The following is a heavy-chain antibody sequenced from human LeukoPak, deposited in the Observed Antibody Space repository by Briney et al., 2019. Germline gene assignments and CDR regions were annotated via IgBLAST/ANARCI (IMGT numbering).Heavy chain of an antibody. V-gene: IGHV3-74*01. Sequence: GGSLRLPCAASGFTFSSYWMHWVRQAPGKGLVWVSRINSDGSGTSYADSVKGRFTISRDNAKNTLYLQMNSLRAEDTAVYYCAVAKAITMVRGAPRHFDNWGQGTLVTVSS. CDR2: INSDGSGT. CDR1: GFTFSSYW. D-gene: IGHD3-10*01. CDR3: AVAKAITMVRGAPRHFDN. J-gene: IGHJ4*02.